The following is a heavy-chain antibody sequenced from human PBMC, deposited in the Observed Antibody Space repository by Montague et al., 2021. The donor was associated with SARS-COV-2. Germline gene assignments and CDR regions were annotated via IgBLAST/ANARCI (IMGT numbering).Heavy chain of an antibody. Sequence: SETLSLTCTVSGGSINNSYWSWIRQPPGKGLEWIGYIYYRGSTNYNPSLETRVIISVDTSKNQFSLKLSSVTAADTAVYYCARGAPTITMIVVVFTGAGWYFDLWGRGTLVTVSS. J-gene: IGHJ2*01. CDR3: ARGAPTITMIVVVFTGAGWYFDL. V-gene: IGHV4-59*12. D-gene: IGHD3-22*01. CDR2: IYYRGST. CDR1: GGSINNSY.